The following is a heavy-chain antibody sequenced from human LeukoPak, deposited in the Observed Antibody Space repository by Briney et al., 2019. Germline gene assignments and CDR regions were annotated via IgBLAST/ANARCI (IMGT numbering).Heavy chain of an antibody. J-gene: IGHJ3*01. D-gene: IGHD3-10*01. CDR1: GFTSIAYA. CDR3: AREMSGSNDALDF. Sequence: GGSLRLSCVGSGFTSIAYALTWARQAPGKGLEWVSGISGGGVTTYYADSVKGRFTISRDSAKNSLYLQMNSLRAEDTAVYYCAREMSGSNDALDFWGQGTMVTVSS. CDR2: ISGGGVTT. V-gene: IGHV3-23*01.